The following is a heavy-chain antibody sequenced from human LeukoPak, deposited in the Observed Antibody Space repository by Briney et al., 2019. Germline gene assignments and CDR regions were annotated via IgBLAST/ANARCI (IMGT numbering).Heavy chain of an antibody. D-gene: IGHD4-17*01. CDR3: AKDYGDYAFDY. Sequence: PGGSLRLSCAASGLTFSSHWMHWVRQAPGKGLEWVTVISGSGGSTYYADSVKGRFTISRDNSKNTLYLQMNSLRAEDTAVYYCAKDYGDYAFDYWGQGTLVTVSS. V-gene: IGHV3-23*01. CDR1: GLTFSSHW. CDR2: ISGSGGST. J-gene: IGHJ4*02.